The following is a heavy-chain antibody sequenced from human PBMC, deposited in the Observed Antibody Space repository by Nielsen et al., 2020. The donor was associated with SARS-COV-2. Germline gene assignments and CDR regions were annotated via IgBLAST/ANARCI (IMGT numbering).Heavy chain of an antibody. CDR1: GFNFSTYA. CDR2: IYSGGSIA. J-gene: IGHJ4*02. V-gene: IGHV3-23*03. CDR3: ARVGFYGDPEYLDY. Sequence: GGSLRLSCAASGFNFSTYAMSWVRQAPGKGLEWVSVIYSGGSIAYYSDSVKGRFTISRDNARNTLYLQMNSLRVEDTAVYYCARVGFYGDPEYLDYWGPGTLVTVSS. D-gene: IGHD4-17*01.